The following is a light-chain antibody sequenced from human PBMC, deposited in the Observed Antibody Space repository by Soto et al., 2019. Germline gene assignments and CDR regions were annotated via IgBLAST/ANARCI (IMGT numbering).Light chain of an antibody. CDR2: AAS. J-gene: IGKJ3*01. CDR1: QSISSY. Sequence: DIQMTQSPSSLSASVGDRVTITCRASQSISSYLNWYQQKPGKAPNLLIYAASSLQSGVPSKFSGSGSGTDFTLTISRLQPEDFATYYWQQSYNSPFTFGPGTKVDIK. V-gene: IGKV1-39*01. CDR3: QQSYNSPFT.